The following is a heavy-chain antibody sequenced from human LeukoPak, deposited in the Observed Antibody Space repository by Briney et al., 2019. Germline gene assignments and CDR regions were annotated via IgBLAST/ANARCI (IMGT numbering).Heavy chain of an antibody. J-gene: IGHJ4*02. V-gene: IGHV3-7*03. D-gene: IGHD3/OR15-3a*01. CDR2: IKQDGSEK. CDR1: GFTFGDTW. Sequence: GGSLRLSCAASGFTFGDTWMNWVRQVPGQGLEWVANIKQDGSEKFYVASVKGRFTISRDNGKSSLHLQMNSLRAEDTALYYCATSYDMGWLIGYWGQGTLVTVSS. CDR3: ATSYDMGWLIGY.